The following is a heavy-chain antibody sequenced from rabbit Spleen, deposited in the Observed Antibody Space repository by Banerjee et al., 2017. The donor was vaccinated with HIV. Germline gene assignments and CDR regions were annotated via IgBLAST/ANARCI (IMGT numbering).Heavy chain of an antibody. D-gene: IGHD3-1*01. CDR3: ARDLATVVGWNFNL. Sequence: QSLEESGGGLVKPGASLTLTCKASGFPFSSGYDMCWVRQAPGKGLEWIGCIYAGSSDSAYYASWVNGRFTISRTTTTVDLKMTSLTASDTATYFCARDLATVVGWNFNLWGPGTLVTVS. CDR1: GFPFSSGYD. J-gene: IGHJ4*01. V-gene: IGHV1S40*01. CDR2: IYAGSSDSA.